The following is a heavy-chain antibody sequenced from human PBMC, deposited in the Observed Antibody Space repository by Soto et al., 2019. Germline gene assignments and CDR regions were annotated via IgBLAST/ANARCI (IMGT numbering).Heavy chain of an antibody. V-gene: IGHV1-69*01. CDR2: IIPISDTT. CDR3: LRSQGRSTCLESNYLYLHVMNV. D-gene: IGHD3-16*01. CDR1: GGTFSSYA. Sequence: QVQLLQSGAEVKKPGSSVTVSCKASGGTFSSYAISWVRQAPGQGLEWMGGIIPISDTTNYAQKFQGRVTMTADESTSRANMEMSSLRSEDTALYYCLRSQGRSTCLESNYLYLHVMNVLGQGSTGTVS. J-gene: IGHJ6*02.